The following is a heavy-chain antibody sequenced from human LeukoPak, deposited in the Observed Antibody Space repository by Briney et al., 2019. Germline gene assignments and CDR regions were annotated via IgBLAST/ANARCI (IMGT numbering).Heavy chain of an antibody. CDR1: GFTFSNYW. V-gene: IGHV3-74*01. J-gene: IGHJ6*03. CDR3: ARDSFRAYDYYYYYYMDV. Sequence: PGGSLRLSCAASGFTFSNYWMHWVRQAPGKGLVWVSHINTDGSSTSYADSVKGRFTISRDNAKNTLYLQMNSLRAEDTAVYYCARDSFRAYDYYYYYYMDVWGQGTTVTVSS. D-gene: IGHD2/OR15-2a*01. CDR2: INTDGSST.